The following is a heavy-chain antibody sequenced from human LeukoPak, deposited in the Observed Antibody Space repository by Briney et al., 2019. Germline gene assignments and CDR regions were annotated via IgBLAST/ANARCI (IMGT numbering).Heavy chain of an antibody. D-gene: IGHD2-15*01. CDR1: GFTFSSYA. CDR3: AKDFSPFLMAGWYLPGDY. CDR2: ISYDGSNK. V-gene: IGHV3-30-3*01. J-gene: IGHJ4*02. Sequence: PGGSLRLSCAASGFTFSSYAMHWVRQAPGKGLEWVAVISYDGSNKYYADSVKGRFTISRDNSKNTLYLQMNSLRAEDTAVYYCAKDFSPFLMAGWYLPGDYWGQGTLVTVSS.